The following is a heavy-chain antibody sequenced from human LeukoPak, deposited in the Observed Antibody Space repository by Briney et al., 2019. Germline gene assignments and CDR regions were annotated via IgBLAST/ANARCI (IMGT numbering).Heavy chain of an antibody. V-gene: IGHV3-48*02. Sequence: GGPLRLSGAAPGFTFTSSSMNGVPTGPGKGLGWISYISMISSTIYYADSVKGRFTISRDNAKNSLYLKMNSVRDDDTAVDYCAIADSKWGQGTLVTVSS. CDR3: AIADSK. J-gene: IGHJ4*02. D-gene: IGHD3-22*01. CDR2: ISMISSTI. CDR1: GFTFTSSS.